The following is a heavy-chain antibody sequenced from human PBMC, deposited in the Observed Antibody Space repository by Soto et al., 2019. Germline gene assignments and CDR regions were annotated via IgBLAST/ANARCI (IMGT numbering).Heavy chain of an antibody. D-gene: IGHD3-22*01. Sequence: GGSLRLSCAASGFTFSGYSMNWVRQAPGKGLEWVSYISSSSSTIYYADSVKGRFTISRDNAKNSLYLQMNSLRDEDTAVYYCARDPYYYDSSGYFGDAFDIWGQGTMVTVSS. V-gene: IGHV3-48*02. CDR2: ISSSSSTI. J-gene: IGHJ3*02. CDR3: ARDPYYYDSSGYFGDAFDI. CDR1: GFTFSGYS.